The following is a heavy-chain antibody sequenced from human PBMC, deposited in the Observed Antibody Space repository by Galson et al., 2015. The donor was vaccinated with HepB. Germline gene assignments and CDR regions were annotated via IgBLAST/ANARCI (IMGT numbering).Heavy chain of an antibody. CDR1: GYTFTSYY. Sequence: SVKVSCKASGYTFTSYYMHWVRQAPGQGLEWMGIINPSGGSTSYAQKFQGRVTMTRDTSTSTVYMELSSLRSEDTAVYYCAREGESVDSGSFYFDYWGQGTLVTVSS. V-gene: IGHV1-46*01. CDR2: INPSGGST. CDR3: AREGESVDSGSFYFDY. J-gene: IGHJ4*02. D-gene: IGHD1-26*01.